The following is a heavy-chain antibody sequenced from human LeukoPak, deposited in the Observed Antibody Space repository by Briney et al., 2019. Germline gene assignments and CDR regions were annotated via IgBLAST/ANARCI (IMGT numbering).Heavy chain of an antibody. Sequence: PSETLSLTCTVSGGSISSYYWSWIRQPPGKGLEWIGYIYYSGSTNYNPSLKSRVTISVDTSKNQFSLKLSSVTAADTAVYYCARHLKRVDYCGGDCFGIDPWGQGTLVTVSS. J-gene: IGHJ5*02. CDR2: IYYSGST. CDR1: GGSISSYY. CDR3: ARHLKRVDYCGGDCFGIDP. D-gene: IGHD2-21*02. V-gene: IGHV4-59*08.